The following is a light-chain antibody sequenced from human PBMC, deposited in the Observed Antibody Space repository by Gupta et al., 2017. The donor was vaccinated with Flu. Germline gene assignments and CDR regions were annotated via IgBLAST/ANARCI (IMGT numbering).Light chain of an antibody. V-gene: IGKV3-15*01. Sequence: EIVMTQSPAILSVSPGERATLSCRASQSVNSNLAWYQQKPGQAPRLLIYGASTRATGFPARFSGSGSGTQFTLTISSLQSEDFAVYYCQQYNTWPPSTFGGGTKVESK. CDR1: QSVNSN. CDR2: GAS. CDR3: QQYNTWPPST. J-gene: IGKJ4*01.